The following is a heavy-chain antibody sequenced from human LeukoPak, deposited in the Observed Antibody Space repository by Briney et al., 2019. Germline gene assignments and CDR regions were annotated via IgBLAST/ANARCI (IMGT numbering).Heavy chain of an antibody. CDR3: VRLKAAYTGYDIIDY. CDR2: ISTTGSTI. V-gene: IGHV3-11*01. CDR1: GFTFSAYY. J-gene: IGHJ4*02. Sequence: GGSLRLSCAASGFTFSAYYMSWIRQAQGKGLEWVSYISTTGSTIKYADSVKGRFTISRDNAKNSLFLDMNSLRAEDTAVYYCVRLKAAYTGYDIIDYWGQGTLITVSP. D-gene: IGHD5-12*01.